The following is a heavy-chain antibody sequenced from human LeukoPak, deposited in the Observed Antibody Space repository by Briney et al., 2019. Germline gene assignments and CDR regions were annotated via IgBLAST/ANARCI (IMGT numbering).Heavy chain of an antibody. V-gene: IGHV3-33*01. J-gene: IGHJ4*02. CDR1: GFTFSNYG. D-gene: IGHD7-27*01. Sequence: PGRSLRLSCAASGFTFSNYGLHWVRQAPGKGLEWVAVIWPDGSNKYYAGSVKGRFTISRDDSKNTLYLQMNSLRAEDTALYYCARRVEKIWGSPFDCWGQGTLVTVSS. CDR3: ARRVEKIWGSPFDC. CDR2: IWPDGSNK.